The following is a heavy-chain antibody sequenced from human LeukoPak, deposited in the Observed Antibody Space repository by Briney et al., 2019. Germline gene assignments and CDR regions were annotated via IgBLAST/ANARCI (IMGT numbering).Heavy chain of an antibody. D-gene: IGHD5-24*01. CDR1: GGSISSYY. V-gene: IGHV4-59*01. CDR3: ARDVATSFFDY. J-gene: IGHJ4*02. Sequence: SETLSLTCTVPGGSISSYYWSWIRQPPGKGLEWIGYIYYSGSTNYNPSLKSRVTISVDTSKNQFSLKLSSVTAADTAVYYCARDVATSFFDYWGQGTLVTVSS. CDR2: IYYSGST.